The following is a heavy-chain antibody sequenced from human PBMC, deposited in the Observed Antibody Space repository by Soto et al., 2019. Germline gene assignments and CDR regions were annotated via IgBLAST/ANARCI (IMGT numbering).Heavy chain of an antibody. CDR3: ARDLIRVPDHSSSSRGIFDY. D-gene: IGHD6-6*01. J-gene: IGHJ4*02. V-gene: IGHV1-3*01. CDR2: IDPGNGNT. Sequence: ASVKVSCKASGYSFTSYFIHWVLEAPGQRLEWTGWIDPGNGNTKYSQNFQGRVTITRDTSASTVYMELSSLRSEDTAMYYCARDLIRVPDHSSSSRGIFDYWGQGTLVTVSS. CDR1: GYSFTSYF.